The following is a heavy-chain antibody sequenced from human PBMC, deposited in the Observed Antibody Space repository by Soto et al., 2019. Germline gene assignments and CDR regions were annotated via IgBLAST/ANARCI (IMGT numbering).Heavy chain of an antibody. V-gene: IGHV3-21*01. CDR1: GFTFSSYS. CDR2: ISSSSRYI. CDR3: ARHQFMVTGYYYYYGMDD. Sequence: GGSLRLSCAASGFTFSSYSMNWVRQAPGKGLEWVSSISSSSRYIYYADSVKGRFTISRDNAKNSLYMQMNSLRAEDTAAYYCARHQFMVTGYYYYYGMDDWGQGTTVTVSS. D-gene: IGHD5-18*01. J-gene: IGHJ6*02.